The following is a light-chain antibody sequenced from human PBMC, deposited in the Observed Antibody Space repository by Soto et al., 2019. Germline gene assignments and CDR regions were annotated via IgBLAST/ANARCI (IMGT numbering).Light chain of an antibody. CDR3: HQYNHWLTWT. V-gene: IGKV3-15*01. CDR2: SAS. J-gene: IGKJ1*01. CDR1: QSVSSK. Sequence: EIVFTQSPATLSLSPGQRATVSCRSSQSVSSKLAWYQQRPGQAPRLLIYSASTRATGIPARFSGSGSGTEFTLTISSLQSEDFAVYYCHQYNHWLTWTFGQGTKVDIK.